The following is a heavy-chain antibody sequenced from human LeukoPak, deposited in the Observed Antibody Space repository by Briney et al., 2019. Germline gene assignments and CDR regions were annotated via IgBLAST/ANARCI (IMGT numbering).Heavy chain of an antibody. Sequence: PSETLSLTCTVSGGSLSSGGYYWTWIRQHPGKGLELIGYIYYRACTYYNPSLKSPLTISADPSENQFSLTVSAVTAAETAVYYCAIVHNFDTNLAFAYWGRGTLVTV. CDR1: GGSLSSGGYY. D-gene: IGHD3-22*01. CDR2: IYYRACT. V-gene: IGHV4-31*01. CDR3: AIVHNFDTNLAFAY. J-gene: IGHJ4*02.